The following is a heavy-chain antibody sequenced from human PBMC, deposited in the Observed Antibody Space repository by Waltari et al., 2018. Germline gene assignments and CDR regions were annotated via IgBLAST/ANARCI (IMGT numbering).Heavy chain of an antibody. V-gene: IGHV1-69*12. CDR3: AYQPGSSGYYYWY. CDR2: IIPIFGTA. Sequence: QVQLVQSGAEVKKPGCSVKVSCKAAGGTFRSYAISWVREAPGQGLEWMGGIIPIFGTANYAQKFQGRVTITADESTSTAYMELSSLRSEDTAVYYCAYQPGSSGYYYWYWGQGTLVTVSS. D-gene: IGHD3-22*01. CDR1: GGTFRSYA. J-gene: IGHJ4*02.